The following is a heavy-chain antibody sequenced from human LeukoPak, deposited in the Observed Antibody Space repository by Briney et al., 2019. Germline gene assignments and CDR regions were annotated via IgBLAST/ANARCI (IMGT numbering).Heavy chain of an antibody. CDR1: GFTFSSYS. D-gene: IGHD4-23*01. J-gene: IGHJ4*02. CDR3: ARWDSDYDGNYDPGYFDY. V-gene: IGHV3-21*01. CDR2: ISSSSSYI. Sequence: GGSLRLSCAASGFTFSSYSMNWVRQAPGKGLEWVSSISSSSSYIYYADSVKGRFTISRDNSKNTLYLQMNSLRAEDTAVYYCARWDSDYDGNYDPGYFDYWGQGTLVTVSS.